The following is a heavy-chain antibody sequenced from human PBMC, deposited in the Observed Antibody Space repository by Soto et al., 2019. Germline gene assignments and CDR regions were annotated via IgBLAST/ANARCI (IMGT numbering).Heavy chain of an antibody. CDR3: ARCSGWLPLYSYHAMDV. J-gene: IGHJ6*02. V-gene: IGHV4-61*01. CDR2: VYYNGTT. CDR1: GGSVSSDRYF. Sequence: QVQLQESGPGLVRPSETLSLTCTISGGSVSSDRYFWNWIRQPPGEGPQGVGRVYYNGTTNYNPSLKSRVTNSVDACKYQSSLRLFSMTATDTAVYYCARCSGWLPLYSYHAMDVGGRGTTVSFSS. D-gene: IGHD6-25*01.